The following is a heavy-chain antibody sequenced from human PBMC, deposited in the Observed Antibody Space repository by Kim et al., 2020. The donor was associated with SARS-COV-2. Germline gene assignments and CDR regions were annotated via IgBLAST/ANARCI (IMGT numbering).Heavy chain of an antibody. CDR3: ARGAVASAGQYNWFDP. V-gene: IGHV3-48*03. Sequence: GGSLRLSCGASGFTFSSYEMNWVRQAPGKGLEWVSYISSGGTTIYYADSVKGRFTISRDNAKNSLYLQVNNLRAEDTAVYYCARGAVASAGQYNWFDPWGQGTLVTVSS. J-gene: IGHJ5*02. CDR1: GFTFSSYE. D-gene: IGHD6-13*01. CDR2: ISSGGTTI.